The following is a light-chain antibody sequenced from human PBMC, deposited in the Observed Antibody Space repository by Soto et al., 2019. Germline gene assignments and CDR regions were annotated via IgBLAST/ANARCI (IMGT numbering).Light chain of an antibody. J-gene: IGKJ4*01. CDR1: QSVSSQ. CDR2: DAS. CDR3: QQRCDWPLT. Sequence: EIVLTQSPCTLSLSPGERATLSCRASQSVSSQLAWYQQKPGQAPRLLIYDASNRATGIPARFSGSGSATDFTLTISSLEPEDFAVYYCQQRCDWPLTFGGGTKVDIK. V-gene: IGKV3-11*01.